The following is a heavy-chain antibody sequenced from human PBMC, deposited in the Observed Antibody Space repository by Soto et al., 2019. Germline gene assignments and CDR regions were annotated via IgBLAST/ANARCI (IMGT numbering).Heavy chain of an antibody. CDR3: AADTIFGVVIYYYGTDV. CDR1: GFTFTSSA. V-gene: IGHV1-58*01. Sequence: GASVKVSCKASGFTFTSSAVQWVRQARGQRLEWIGWIVVGSGNTNYAQKFQERVTITRDMSTSTAYMELSSLRSEDTAVYYCAADTIFGVVIYYYGTDVWGQGTTVTVSS. CDR2: IVVGSGNT. D-gene: IGHD3-3*01. J-gene: IGHJ6*02.